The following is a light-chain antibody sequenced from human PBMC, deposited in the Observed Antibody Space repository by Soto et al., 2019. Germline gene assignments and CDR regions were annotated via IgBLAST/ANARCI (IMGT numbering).Light chain of an antibody. J-gene: IGKJ2*01. CDR3: LQYSDWPPKQYT. V-gene: IGKV3-15*01. CDR1: KRVSSD. Sequence: EIVMTQSPATLSVSPGERVTLSCRASKRVSSDLAWYQYKPGQAPRLLIYGASTRATGTPARFSGSGSGTEFSLRISSLQYEDFVVYYCLQYSDWPPKQYTFGQGTKLEIK. CDR2: GAS.